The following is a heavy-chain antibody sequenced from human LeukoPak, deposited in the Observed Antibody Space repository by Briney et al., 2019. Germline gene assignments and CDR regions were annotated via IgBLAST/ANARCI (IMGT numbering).Heavy chain of an antibody. CDR1: GGSISSSNW. D-gene: IGHD3/OR15-3a*01. Sequence: SETLSLTCAVSGGSISSSNWWSWVRQPPGKGLEWIGEIYHSGSTNYNPSLKSRVTISVDRSKNQFSLKLSSVTAADTAVYYCARSAPPVLDHFDYWGQGTLVTVSS. V-gene: IGHV4-4*02. CDR2: IYHSGST. J-gene: IGHJ4*02. CDR3: ARSAPPVLDHFDY.